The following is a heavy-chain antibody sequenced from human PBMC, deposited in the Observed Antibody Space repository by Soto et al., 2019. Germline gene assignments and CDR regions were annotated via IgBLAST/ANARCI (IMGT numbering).Heavy chain of an antibody. D-gene: IGHD2-15*01. CDR1: GGSISSSSYY. V-gene: IGHV4-39*01. CDR3: ARIYCSGGSCYSRGNGFAFDI. Sequence: SETLSLTCTVSGGSISSSSYYWGWIRQPPGKGLEWIGSIFYSGSTYYNTSLKNRVTISVDTSKNQFSLKLSSVTAADTAVYYCARIYCSGGSCYSRGNGFAFDIWGQGTMVT. J-gene: IGHJ3*02. CDR2: IFYSGST.